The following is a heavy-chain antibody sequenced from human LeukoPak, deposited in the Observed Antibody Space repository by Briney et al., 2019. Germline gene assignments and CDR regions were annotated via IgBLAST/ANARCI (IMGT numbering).Heavy chain of an antibody. CDR1: GGSFSGYY. D-gene: IGHD2-2*02. V-gene: IGHV4-34*01. J-gene: IGHJ5*02. CDR3: ATSIVVVPAATPHNWFDP. Sequence: SETLSLTCAVYGGSFSGYYWSWIRQPPGKGLEWIGEINHSGSTNYNPSLKSRVTISVDTSKNQFSLKPSSVTAADTAVYYCATSIVVVPAATPHNWFDPWGQGTLVTVSS. CDR2: INHSGST.